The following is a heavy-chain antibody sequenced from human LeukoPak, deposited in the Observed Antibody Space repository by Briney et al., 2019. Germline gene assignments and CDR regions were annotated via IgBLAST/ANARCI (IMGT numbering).Heavy chain of an antibody. V-gene: IGHV1-8*01. CDR3: TRETSSRYFDY. J-gene: IGHJ4*02. CDR2: MNPNSGRT. Sequence: ASVKVSCKASGYTLTSYDINWVRQATGQGLEWMGWMNPNSGRTGYAQNFQGRITITRNTSISTAYTELSSLRSEDTAVYYRTRETSSRYFDYWGQGTLVTVSS. CDR1: GYTLTSYD.